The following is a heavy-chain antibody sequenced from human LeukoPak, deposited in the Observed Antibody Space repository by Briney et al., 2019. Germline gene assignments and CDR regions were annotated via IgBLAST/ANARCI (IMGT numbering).Heavy chain of an antibody. CDR1: GFTFSSYG. CDR2: ISSSSSYI. J-gene: IGHJ4*02. CDR3: ARSLGLLALFDY. V-gene: IGHV3-21*01. Sequence: GGSLRLSCATSGFTFSSYGMHWVRQAPGKGLEWVSSISSSSSYIYYADSVKGRFTISRDNAKNSLYLQMNSLRAEDTAVYYCARSLGLLALFDYWGQGTLVTVSS. D-gene: IGHD3-22*01.